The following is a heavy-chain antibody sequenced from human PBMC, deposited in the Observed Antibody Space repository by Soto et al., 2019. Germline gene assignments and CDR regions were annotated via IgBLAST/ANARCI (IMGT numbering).Heavy chain of an antibody. CDR2: IYYSGST. J-gene: IGHJ4*02. D-gene: IGHD6-19*01. CDR3: ARLQSVHGYSSGWYDY. CDR1: GGSISSSSYY. Sequence: QLQLQESGPGLVKPSETLSLTCTVSGGSISSSSYYWGWIRQPPGKGLEWIGSIYYSGSTYYNPSLKSRVTISVDTSKNQFSLKLSSVTAADTAVYYCARLQSVHGYSSGWYDYWGQGTLVTVSS. V-gene: IGHV4-39*01.